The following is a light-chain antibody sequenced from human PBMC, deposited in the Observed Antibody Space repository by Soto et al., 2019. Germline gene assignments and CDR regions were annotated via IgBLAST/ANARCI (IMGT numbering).Light chain of an antibody. CDR1: QSVGSN. V-gene: IGKV3-11*01. CDR2: GAS. Sequence: EIVMTQSPATLSVSPGEIATLYCSASQSVGSNLAWYQQKPGQAPRLLIDGASTRAAGVPPRFSGSVSGTDFTLTISSLEPEDFAVYYCQQRSNWPPITFGQGTRLEIK. J-gene: IGKJ5*01. CDR3: QQRSNWPPIT.